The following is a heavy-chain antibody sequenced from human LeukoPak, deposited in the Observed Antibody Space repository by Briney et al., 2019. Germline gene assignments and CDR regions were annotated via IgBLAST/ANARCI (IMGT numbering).Heavy chain of an antibody. CDR3: AKDNGRGGNFDY. CDR1: GFTFDDYA. Sequence: SLRLSCAASGFTFDDYATHWVRQAPGKGLEWVSGISWNSGSIGYADSVKGRFTISRDNAKNSLYLQMNSLRAEDTALYYCAKDNGRGGNFDYWGQGTLVTVSS. CDR2: ISWNSGSI. V-gene: IGHV3-9*01. D-gene: IGHD3-16*01. J-gene: IGHJ4*02.